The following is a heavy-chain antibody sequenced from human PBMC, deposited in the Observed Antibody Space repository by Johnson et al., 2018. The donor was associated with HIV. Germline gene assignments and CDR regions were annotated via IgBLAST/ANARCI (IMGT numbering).Heavy chain of an antibody. CDR2: IYSGGST. V-gene: IGHV3-53*01. CDR1: GFTVSSNY. J-gene: IGHJ3*02. D-gene: IGHD1-26*01. CDR3: ATRSGGYGVDAFDI. Sequence: VQLVESGGGLIQPGGSLRLSCAASGFTVSSNYMSWVRQAPGKGLEWVSVIYSGGSTYYADSVKGRFTSSRDNSKNTLYLQMNSLRAEDTAVYYCATRSGGYGVDAFDIWGQGTMVTVSS.